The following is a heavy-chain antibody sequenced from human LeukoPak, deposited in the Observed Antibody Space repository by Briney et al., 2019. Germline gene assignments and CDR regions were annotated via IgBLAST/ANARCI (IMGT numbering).Heavy chain of an antibody. V-gene: IGHV4-4*07. CDR3: ARYGAATFSDR. CDR1: GGSISNNY. D-gene: IGHD4/OR15-4a*01. CDR2: VYGSGST. Sequence: SETLSLTCIVSGGSISNNYWSWTRQSAEKGLEYLGRVYGSGSTDYSPSVKSRVHMSVDTSKNQFSLKLTSVTAADTAIYYCARYGAATFSDRWGQGTVVTVSS. J-gene: IGHJ5*02.